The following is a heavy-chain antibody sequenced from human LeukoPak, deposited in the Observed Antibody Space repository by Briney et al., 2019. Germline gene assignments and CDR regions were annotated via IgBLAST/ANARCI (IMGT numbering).Heavy chain of an antibody. CDR2: IYYSGST. D-gene: IGHD4-23*01. J-gene: IGHJ4*02. V-gene: IGHV4-59*12. CDR1: GGSISSYY. CDR3: ARLDYGGNWGFDY. Sequence: SETLSLTCTVSGGSISSYYWSWIRQPPGKGLEWIGYIYYSGSTNYNPSLKSRVTISVDTSKNQFSLKLSSVTAADTAVYYCARLDYGGNWGFDYWGQGTLVTVSS.